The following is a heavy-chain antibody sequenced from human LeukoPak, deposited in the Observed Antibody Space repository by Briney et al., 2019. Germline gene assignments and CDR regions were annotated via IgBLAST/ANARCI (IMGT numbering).Heavy chain of an antibody. J-gene: IGHJ4*02. Sequence: GGSLRLSCAASGFTVSSNYMSWVRQAPGKGLEWVSIIYSGGSTYYADSVKGRSTISRDNAKNSLYLQMNSLRAEDTAVYYCARFPAAEYDSSGYYFDYWGQGTLVTVSS. CDR2: IYSGGST. CDR3: ARFPAAEYDSSGYYFDY. D-gene: IGHD3-22*01. CDR1: GFTVSSNY. V-gene: IGHV3-66*01.